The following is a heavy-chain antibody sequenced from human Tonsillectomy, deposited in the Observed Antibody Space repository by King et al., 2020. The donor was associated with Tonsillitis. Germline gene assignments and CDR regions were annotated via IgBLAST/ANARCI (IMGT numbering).Heavy chain of an antibody. CDR2: IEWDDVK. J-gene: IGHJ3*02. D-gene: IGHD3-22*01. CDR3: ARTDKYYFERSGYYYDAFDI. Sequence: QVTLKESGPALVKPTQTLTLTCTVSGFSLTTSGMCVSWVRQPPGKALEWLALIEWDDVKYYSTSMQTRLTISKDTSKNQVVLTMTNMDPVDTATYYCARTDKYYFERSGYYYDAFDIWGQGTMVTVSS. V-gene: IGHV2-70*20. CDR1: GFSLTTSGMC.